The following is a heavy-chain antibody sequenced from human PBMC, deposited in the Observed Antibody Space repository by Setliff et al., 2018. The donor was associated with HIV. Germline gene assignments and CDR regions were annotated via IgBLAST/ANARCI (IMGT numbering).Heavy chain of an antibody. J-gene: IGHJ6*03. CDR3: ARDWVSLDRGTSMDV. CDR2: IDSDGSDT. V-gene: IGHV3-21*04. D-gene: IGHD3-10*01. CDR1: GFTFSNYG. Sequence: PGGSLRLSCAASGFTFSNYGMTWVRQAPGKGLEWVSRIDSDGSDTNYADSVRGRFTISRDNAKNSLYLQMNSLRAEDTAVYYCARDWVSLDRGTSMDVWGKGTTVTVSS.